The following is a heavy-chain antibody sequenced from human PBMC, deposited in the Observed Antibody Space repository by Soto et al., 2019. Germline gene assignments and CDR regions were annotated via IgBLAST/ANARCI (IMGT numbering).Heavy chain of an antibody. Sequence: QITLKESGPPLVKPTQTLTLTCTFSGFSLSTSGVGVGWIRQPPGKALEWLALIYWNDDKRYSPSLKSRLTITKDTSKNQVVLTMTNMDPVDTATYYCAHSTHYCSSTSCYSAEDYYGMDVWGQGTTVTVSS. CDR3: AHSTHYCSSTSCYSAEDYYGMDV. V-gene: IGHV2-5*01. CDR2: IYWNDDK. D-gene: IGHD2-2*01. J-gene: IGHJ6*02. CDR1: GFSLSTSGVG.